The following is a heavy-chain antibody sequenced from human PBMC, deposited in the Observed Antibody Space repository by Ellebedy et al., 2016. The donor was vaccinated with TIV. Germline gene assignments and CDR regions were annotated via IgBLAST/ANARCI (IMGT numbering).Heavy chain of an antibody. Sequence: GESLKISXAASGFTFSYYYMNWLRQAPGEGLEWISYISGGHSIIYYTDSVKGRFTISRDNARNSVYLQMNGLRAEDSAVYYCARGTTDGGDWFDPWGQGTLVTVSS. CDR1: GFTFSYYY. CDR2: ISGGHSII. V-gene: IGHV3-11*01. D-gene: IGHD4-23*01. CDR3: ARGTTDGGDWFDP. J-gene: IGHJ5*02.